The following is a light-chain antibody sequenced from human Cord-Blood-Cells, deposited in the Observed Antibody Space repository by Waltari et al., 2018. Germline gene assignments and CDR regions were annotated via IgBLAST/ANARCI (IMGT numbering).Light chain of an antibody. J-gene: IGKJ2*01. CDR3: QQSYSTPMYT. V-gene: IGKV1-39*01. Sequence: DTQMTQSASSPSSSVGDSVPTPCRASQRISSYLNWYQQKPGKDPKLLIDAASSLQRGVPSRFSGSGSGTDFTLTISSLQPEDFATYYGQQSYSTPMYTFGQGTTLEI. CDR2: AAS. CDR1: QRISSY.